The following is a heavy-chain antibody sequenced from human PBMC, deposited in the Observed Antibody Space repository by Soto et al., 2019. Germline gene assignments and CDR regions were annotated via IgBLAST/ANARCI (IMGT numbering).Heavy chain of an antibody. Sequence: SETLSLTCTVSGGSISSSSYYWGWIRHPPGKGLEWIGSIYYSGSTYYNPSLKSRVTISVDTSKNQFSLKLSSVTAADTAVYYCARGAHGSGSSLNNWFDPWGQGTLVTVSS. D-gene: IGHD3-10*01. V-gene: IGHV4-39*07. CDR3: ARGAHGSGSSLNNWFDP. CDR2: IYYSGST. J-gene: IGHJ5*02. CDR1: GGSISSSSYY.